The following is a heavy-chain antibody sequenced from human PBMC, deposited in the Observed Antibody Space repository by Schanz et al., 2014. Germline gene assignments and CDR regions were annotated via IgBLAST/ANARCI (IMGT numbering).Heavy chain of an antibody. CDR2: ISGSGGNT. CDR1: GFTFSSYA. D-gene: IGHD5-18*01. J-gene: IGHJ4*02. Sequence: EVQLLESGGGLVQPGGSLRLSCAASGFTFSSYAMTWVRQAPGMGLEWVSAISGSGGNTYYADAVRGRFTISRDNSKTTVYLQMNSLRAEDTAVYYCAKDAENTAMITDYFDYWGQGTLVTVSS. V-gene: IGHV3-23*01. CDR3: AKDAENTAMITDYFDY.